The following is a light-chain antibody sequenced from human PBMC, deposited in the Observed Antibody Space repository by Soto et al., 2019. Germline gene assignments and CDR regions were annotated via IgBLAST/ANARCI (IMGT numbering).Light chain of an antibody. V-gene: IGKV3-11*01. J-gene: IGKJ3*01. CDR3: HHRSNGLGT. CDR2: DAS. Sequence: EIVLTQSPATLSLSPGERATLSCRASQSVSSFLAWYQQKSGQTPTLLIYDASNRATGIPARFSGSGSGTDFTLTISSREPEDFAVYYCHHRSNGLGTFGPGTKVDIK. CDR1: QSVSSF.